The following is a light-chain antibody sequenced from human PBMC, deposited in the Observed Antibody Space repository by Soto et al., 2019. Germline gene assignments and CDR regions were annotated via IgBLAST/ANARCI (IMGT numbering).Light chain of an antibody. CDR3: QQRSNWPPIT. V-gene: IGKV3-11*01. Sequence: EIVMTQSPATLSVSPGERATLSCRASQSVSSYLAWYQQKPRQAPRLLIYDASNRATGIPARFSGSGSGTNFTITISSLEPEDFAVYYCQQRSNWPPITFGQGTRLEIK. J-gene: IGKJ5*01. CDR1: QSVSSY. CDR2: DAS.